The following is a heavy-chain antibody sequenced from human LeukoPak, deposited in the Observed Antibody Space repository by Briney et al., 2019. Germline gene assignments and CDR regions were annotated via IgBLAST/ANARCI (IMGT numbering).Heavy chain of an antibody. V-gene: IGHV5-10-1*01. J-gene: IGHJ5*02. D-gene: IGHD6-13*01. Sequence: GDSLKISCKGSGYSFTTYRINWVRQMPGKGLEWMGRIEPRDSHTNYSPSFQGHVTISVDKSISTAHLHWSSLKASDTAMYYCARQTAAASDNWFDPWGQGTLVTASS. CDR3: ARQTAAASDNWFDP. CDR1: GYSFTTYR. CDR2: IEPRDSHT.